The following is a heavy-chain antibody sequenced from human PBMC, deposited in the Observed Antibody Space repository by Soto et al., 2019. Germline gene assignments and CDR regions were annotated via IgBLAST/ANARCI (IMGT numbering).Heavy chain of an antibody. J-gene: IGHJ6*02. CDR2: IWYDGSNK. V-gene: IGHV3-33*01. CDR3: ARDQTTRLSWYGMDV. D-gene: IGHD4-17*01. CDR1: GFTFSSYG. Sequence: TLRLSCAASGFTFSSYGMHWVRQAPGKGLEWVAVIWYDGSNKYYADSVKGRFTISRDNSRNTLYLQMNSLRAEDTAVYYCARDQTTRLSWYGMDVWGQGTTVTVSS.